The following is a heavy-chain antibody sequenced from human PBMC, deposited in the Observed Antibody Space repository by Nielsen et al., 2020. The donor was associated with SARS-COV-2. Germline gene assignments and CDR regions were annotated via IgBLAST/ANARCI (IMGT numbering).Heavy chain of an antibody. CDR2: IASGGDVD. J-gene: IGHJ3*01. V-gene: IGHV3-30*03. D-gene: IGHD6-13*01. Sequence: GESLKISCAASGFTFSNYGMHWVRLTPGEGLEWVAVIASGGDVDYYAASVKGRFTISRDNSKSTMFLQMDSLRTEDTAVYYCARHTVYSSTWFAFDLWGQGTMVTVSS. CDR1: GFTFSNYG. CDR3: ARHTVYSSTWFAFDL.